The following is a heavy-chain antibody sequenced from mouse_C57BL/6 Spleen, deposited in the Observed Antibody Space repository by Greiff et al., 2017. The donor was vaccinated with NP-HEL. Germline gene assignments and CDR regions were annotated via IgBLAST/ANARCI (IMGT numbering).Heavy chain of an antibody. V-gene: IGHV1-69*01. Sequence: VKLQQPGAELVMPGASVKLSCKASGYTFTSYWMHWVKQRPGQGLEWIGEIDPSDSYTNYNQKFKGKSTLTVDKSSSTAYMQLSSLTSEDSAVYYCARRDDVGFAYWGQGTLVTVSA. CDR3: ARRDDVGFAY. D-gene: IGHD2-14*01. CDR2: IDPSDSYT. J-gene: IGHJ3*01. CDR1: GYTFTSYW.